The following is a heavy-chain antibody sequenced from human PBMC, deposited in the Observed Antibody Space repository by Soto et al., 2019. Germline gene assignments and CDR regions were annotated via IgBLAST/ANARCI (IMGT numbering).Heavy chain of an antibody. Sequence: ASVKVSCKASGYTFTGYYMHWVRQAPGQGLEWMGWINPNSGGTNYSQKFQGRVTITRDTSASTAYMELSSLRSEDTAVYYCARGGDQLLPNWFDPWGQGTLVTVSS. V-gene: IGHV1-2*02. CDR1: GYTFTGYY. D-gene: IGHD2-2*01. J-gene: IGHJ5*02. CDR2: INPNSGGT. CDR3: ARGGDQLLPNWFDP.